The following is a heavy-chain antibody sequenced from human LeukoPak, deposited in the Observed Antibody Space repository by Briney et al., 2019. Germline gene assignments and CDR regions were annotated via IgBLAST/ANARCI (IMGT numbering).Heavy chain of an antibody. V-gene: IGHV1-18*01. CDR3: ARRYCSGGSCYLYYFDY. D-gene: IGHD2-15*01. CDR2: ISAYNGNT. J-gene: IGHJ4*02. CDR1: GYTFTSYG. Sequence: AAVKVSCKASGYTFTSYGISWVRQAPGQGLEWMGWISAYNGNTNYAQKLQGRVTMTTDTSTSTAYMELRSLRSDDTAVYYCARRYCSGGSCYLYYFDYWGQVTLVTVSS.